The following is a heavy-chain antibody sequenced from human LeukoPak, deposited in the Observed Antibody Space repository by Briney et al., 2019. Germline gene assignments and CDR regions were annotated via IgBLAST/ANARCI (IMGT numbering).Heavy chain of an antibody. J-gene: IGHJ4*02. D-gene: IGHD3-22*01. CDR3: AKDLLRTVVVITAAGYYFDY. CDR1: GFTFSTYP. CDR2: LTGSGATT. Sequence: GGSLRLSCAASGFTFSTYPMTWVRQGPGNGLEWVSTLTGSGATTYYADSVKGRFTISRDNSENTLYLQMNSLRAEDTAVYYCAKDLLRTVVVITAAGYYFDYWGQGTLVTVSS. V-gene: IGHV3-23*01.